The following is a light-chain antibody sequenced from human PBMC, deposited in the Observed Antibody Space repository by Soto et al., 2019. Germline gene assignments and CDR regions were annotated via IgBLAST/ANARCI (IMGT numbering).Light chain of an antibody. CDR2: GNS. J-gene: IGLJ1*01. Sequence: QSVLTQPPSVSGAPGQRVTISCTGSSSNIGAGYDVHWYQQLPGTAPKLLIYGNSNRPSGVPDRFSGSKSGTSASLAIPGLQAEDEVDYYCQSYATSPSVLYVSG. CDR3: QSYATSPSVLYV. CDR1: SSNIGAGYD. V-gene: IGLV1-40*01.